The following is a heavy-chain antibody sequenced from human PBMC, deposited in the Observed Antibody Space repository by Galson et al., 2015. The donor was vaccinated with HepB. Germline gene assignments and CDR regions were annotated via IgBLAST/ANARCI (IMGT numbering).Heavy chain of an antibody. CDR1: GFVFSKYW. CDR2: ISSYGSEI. J-gene: IGHJ6*02. D-gene: IGHD2-15*01. CDR3: ASPVSVVSSSVLLAFYGLDV. V-gene: IGHV3-74*01. Sequence: SLRLSCAGSGFVFSKYWMHWVRQAPGKGLEWLSRISSYGSEIDYADSVKGRFIISRDNAKNTVYLQMNSLRAEDTAVYYCASPVSVVSSSVLLAFYGLDVWGQGTTVTVSS.